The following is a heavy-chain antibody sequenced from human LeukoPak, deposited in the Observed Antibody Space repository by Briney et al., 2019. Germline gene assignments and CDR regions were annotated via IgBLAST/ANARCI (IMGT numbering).Heavy chain of an antibody. Sequence: WGSLRLSCSASGFTFSSYAMHWVRQAPGKGLEYVSTITSNGDNTYYADSLKGRFTISRDDSKNTVNLQMTSLRAEDTAVYYCLKDLQCVGDYWGLGT. CDR1: GFTFSSYA. CDR3: LKDLQCVGDY. CDR2: ITSNGDNT. D-gene: IGHD6-19*01. V-gene: IGHV3-64D*09. J-gene: IGHJ4*02.